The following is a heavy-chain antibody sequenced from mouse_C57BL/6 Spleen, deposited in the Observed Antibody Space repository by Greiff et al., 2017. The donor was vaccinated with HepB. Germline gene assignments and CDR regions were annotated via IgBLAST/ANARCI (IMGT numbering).Heavy chain of an antibody. CDR1: GFTFRSYG. CDR2: ISSGGSYT. J-gene: IGHJ2*01. CDR3: ARHVTTVGFDY. V-gene: IGHV5-6*01. Sequence: EVQRVESGGDLVKPGGSLKLSCAASGFTFRSYGMSWVRQTPDKRLEWVATISSGGSYTYYPASVKGRFTISRDNAKNTLYLQMSSLKSEDTAMYYWARHVTTVGFDYWGQGTTLTVSS. D-gene: IGHD1-1*01.